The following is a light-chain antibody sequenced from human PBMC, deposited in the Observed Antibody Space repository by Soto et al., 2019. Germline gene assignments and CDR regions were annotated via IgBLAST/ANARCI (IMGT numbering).Light chain of an antibody. CDR1: QAISNF. V-gene: IGKV1-27*01. Sequence: DIQMTQSPSSLSASVGDRVTITCRASQAISNFLAWYQQKPGQIPRLLIYGASTLQSGVPSRFSGTGSGTDFALTISSLQPEDFATYYCQKYNSAPPTFGLGTKVDIK. J-gene: IGKJ1*01. CDR2: GAS. CDR3: QKYNSAPPT.